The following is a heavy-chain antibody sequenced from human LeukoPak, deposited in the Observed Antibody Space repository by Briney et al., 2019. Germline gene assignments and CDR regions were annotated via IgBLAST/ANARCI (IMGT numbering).Heavy chain of an antibody. CDR1: GFTFSSYA. V-gene: IGHV3-23*01. J-gene: IGHJ4*02. D-gene: IGHD6-13*01. Sequence: GSLRLSCAASGFTFSSYAMNWVRQAPGTGLEWVSSISDDGGGTYYADSVKGRFTISRDNSKNTLYLQMNSLRADDTAVYYCAKRGLVAAAGRFLGYWGQGALVTVSS. CDR3: AKRGLVAAAGRFLGY. CDR2: ISDDGGGT.